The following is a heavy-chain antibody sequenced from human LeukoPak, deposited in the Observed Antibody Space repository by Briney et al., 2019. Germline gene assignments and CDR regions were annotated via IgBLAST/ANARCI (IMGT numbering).Heavy chain of an antibody. V-gene: IGHV4-39*01. CDR1: GGSISSSTFH. CDR3: TRSGTMVVMRPMYY. CDR2: IYYSGST. J-gene: IGHJ4*02. D-gene: IGHD4-23*01. Sequence: SETLSLTCTVSGGSISSSTFHWCWIRQLPGKGLEWIGNIYYSGSTYYNPSLKSRVTISVDTSKNQFSLKLSSVTAADTAVYYCTRSGTMVVMRPMYYWGQGTLVTVSS.